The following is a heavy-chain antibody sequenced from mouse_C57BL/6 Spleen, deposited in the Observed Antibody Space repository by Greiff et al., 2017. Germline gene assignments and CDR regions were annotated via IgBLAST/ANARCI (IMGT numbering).Heavy chain of an antibody. CDR3: ATAQATPYAMDY. CDR2: IDPNSGGT. J-gene: IGHJ4*01. V-gene: IGHV1-72*01. CDR1: GYTFTSYW. D-gene: IGHD3-2*02. Sequence: VQLQQSGAELVKPGASVKLSCKASGYTFTSYWMHWVKQRPGRGLEWIGRIDPNSGGTKYNEKFKSKAALTVDKPSSTAYMQLSSLTSEDSAVSYCATAQATPYAMDYWGQGTSVTVSS.